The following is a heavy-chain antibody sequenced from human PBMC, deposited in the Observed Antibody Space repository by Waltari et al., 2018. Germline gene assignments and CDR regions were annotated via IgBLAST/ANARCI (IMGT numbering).Heavy chain of an antibody. CDR3: ARLEAQAVLGYDILTGYPLWTPFDY. Sequence: QLQLQESGPGLVKPSETLSLTCTVSGGSISSSSYYWGWIRQPPGKGLEWIGSIYYSGRTYYNPSLKSRVTISVDTSKNQFSLKLSSVTAADTAVYYCARLEAQAVLGYDILTGYPLWTPFDYWGQGTLVTVSS. CDR2: IYYSGRT. V-gene: IGHV4-39*01. D-gene: IGHD3-9*01. CDR1: GGSISSSSYY. J-gene: IGHJ4*02.